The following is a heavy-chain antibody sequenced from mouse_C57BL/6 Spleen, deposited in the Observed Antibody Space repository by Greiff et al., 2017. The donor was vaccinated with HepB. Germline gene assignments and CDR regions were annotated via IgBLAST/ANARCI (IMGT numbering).Heavy chain of an antibody. CDR3: ARWDYGSSPAWFAY. V-gene: IGHV1-52*01. Sequence: VQLQQPGAELVRPGSSVKLSCKASGYTFTSYWMHWVKQRPIQGLEWIGNIDPSDSETHYNQKFKDKATLTVDKSSSTAYMQLSSLTSEDSAVYYCARWDYGSSPAWFAYWGQGTLVTVSA. J-gene: IGHJ3*01. D-gene: IGHD1-1*01. CDR2: IDPSDSET. CDR1: GYTFTSYW.